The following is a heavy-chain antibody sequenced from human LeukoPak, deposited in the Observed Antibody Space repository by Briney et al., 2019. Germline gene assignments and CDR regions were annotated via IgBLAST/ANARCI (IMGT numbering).Heavy chain of an antibody. V-gene: IGHV3-23*01. CDR2: ITDNGINT. J-gene: IGHJ5*02. CDR1: GFTFNNYA. CDR3: AKGLRGNYDH. Sequence: PGGSLRLSCAASGFTFNNYAMAWVRQAPEKGQEWVSSITDNGINTYYADSVKGRFTISRDNSKNTLYLQMNSLRAEDTAVYYCAKGLRGNYDHWGQGTLVTVSS. D-gene: IGHD1-26*01.